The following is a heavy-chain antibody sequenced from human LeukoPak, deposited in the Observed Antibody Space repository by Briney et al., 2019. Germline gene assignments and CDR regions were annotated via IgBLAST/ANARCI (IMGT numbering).Heavy chain of an antibody. Sequence: SETLSLTCTVSGGSISSYYWSWIRQPPGKGLEWIGYIYTSGSTNYNPSLKSRVTISVDTSKNQFSLKLSSVTAADTAVYYCARGVDDYYYYMDVWGKGTTVTVSS. J-gene: IGHJ6*03. CDR3: ARGVDDYYYYMDV. CDR2: IYTSGST. CDR1: GGSISSYY. V-gene: IGHV4-4*09. D-gene: IGHD2-15*01.